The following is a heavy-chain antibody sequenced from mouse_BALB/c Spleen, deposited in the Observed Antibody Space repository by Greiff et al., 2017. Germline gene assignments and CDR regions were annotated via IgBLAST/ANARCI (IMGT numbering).Heavy chain of an antibody. D-gene: IGHD1-2*01. V-gene: IGHV1S81*02. CDR3: APFITTDAMDY. CDR1: GYTFTSYW. Sequence: VQLQQPGAELVKPGASVKLSCKASGYTFTSYWMHWVKQRPGQGLEWIGEINPSNGRTNYNEKFKSKATLTVDKSSSTAYMQLSSLTSEDSAVYYCAPFITTDAMDYWGQGTSVTVSS. J-gene: IGHJ4*01. CDR2: INPSNGRT.